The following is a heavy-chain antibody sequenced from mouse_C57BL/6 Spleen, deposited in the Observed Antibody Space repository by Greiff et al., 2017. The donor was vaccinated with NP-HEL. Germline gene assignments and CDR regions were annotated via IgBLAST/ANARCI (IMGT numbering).Heavy chain of an antibody. CDR1: GFSLTSYA. CDR3: ARIYYDYEGYAMDG. CDR2: IWTGGGT. V-gene: IGHV2-9-1*01. D-gene: IGHD2-4*01. J-gene: IGHJ4*01. Sequence: VKLMESGPGLVAPSQSLSITCTVSGFSLTSYAISWVRQPPGKGLEWLGVIWTGGGTNYNSALNSRLSISKDNSKSQVFLKMNSLQTDDTARYYCARIYYDYEGYAMDGWGQGTSVTVAS.